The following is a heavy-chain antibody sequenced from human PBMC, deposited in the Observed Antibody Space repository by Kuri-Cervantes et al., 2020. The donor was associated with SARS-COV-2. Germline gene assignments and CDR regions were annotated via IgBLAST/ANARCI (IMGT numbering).Heavy chain of an antibody. J-gene: IGHJ2*01. CDR2: IYNSGST. V-gene: IGHV4-59*01. CDR3: ARVPGSGSNWAWYFDL. Sequence: SETLSLTCTVSGGSISSYYWSWIRQPPGKGLEWIGYIYNSGSTNYNPSLKSRVTISVDTSKNQFSLKLSSVTAADTAVYHCARVPGSGSNWAWYFDLWGRGTLVTVSS. CDR1: GGSISSYY. D-gene: IGHD1-26*01.